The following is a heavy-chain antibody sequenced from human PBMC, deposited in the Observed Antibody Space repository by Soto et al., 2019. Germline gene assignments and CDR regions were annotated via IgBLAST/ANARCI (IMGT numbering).Heavy chain of an antibody. Sequence: QVQLQESGPGLVKPSQTLSLTCTVSGGSISSGDYYWSWIRQPPGKGLEWIGYIYYSGSTYYNPSLKSRVTISVDTSKNQFSLKVSSVTAADTAVYYCARGGYDLWSGHKKNWFDPWGQGTLVTVSS. CDR1: GGSISSGDYY. V-gene: IGHV4-30-4*01. J-gene: IGHJ5*02. D-gene: IGHD3-3*01. CDR2: IYYSGST. CDR3: ARGGYDLWSGHKKNWFDP.